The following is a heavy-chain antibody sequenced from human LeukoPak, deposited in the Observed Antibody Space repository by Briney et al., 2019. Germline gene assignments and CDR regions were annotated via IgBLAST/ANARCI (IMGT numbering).Heavy chain of an antibody. V-gene: IGHV3-53*05. CDR2: IYSGGRT. Sequence: GGSLRLLCAASGFSVSRNHMPWVPQARGKGLEWGSVIYSGGRTDYADAVRGRFTISRDSSNNTLYLQMNGRGAEDTAVYYCTRDVIRGTILGYWGQGTLVTVSS. CDR1: GFSVSRNH. D-gene: IGHD3-10*01. J-gene: IGHJ4*02. CDR3: TRDVIRGTILGY.